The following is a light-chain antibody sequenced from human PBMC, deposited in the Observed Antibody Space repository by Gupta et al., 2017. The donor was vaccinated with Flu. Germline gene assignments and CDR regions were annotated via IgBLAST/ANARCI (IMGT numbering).Light chain of an antibody. Sequence: DIQLTQSPSTLSASVGDRVTITCRASQTIDSWLAWYQKKPGRAPKSLIYKASSLETGVPSRFSGSGSGTEFSLTISSLQPDDFATYYCQQYRSSPSTFGQGTKVEIK. V-gene: IGKV1-5*03. CDR2: KAS. CDR1: QTIDSW. J-gene: IGKJ1*01. CDR3: QQYRSSPST.